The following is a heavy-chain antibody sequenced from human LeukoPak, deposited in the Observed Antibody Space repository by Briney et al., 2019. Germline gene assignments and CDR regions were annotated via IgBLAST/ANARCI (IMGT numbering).Heavy chain of an antibody. CDR3: ARRRSSLSGYYYMDV. V-gene: IGHV4-59*08. Sequence: SSETLSLTCTVSGGSISSYYWSWIRQPPGKGLEWIGYIYYSGSTNYNPSLKSRVTISVDTSKNQFSLKLSSVTAADTAVYYCARRRSSLSGYYYMDVWGKGTTVTVSS. D-gene: IGHD6-6*01. CDR2: IYYSGST. CDR1: GGSISSYY. J-gene: IGHJ6*03.